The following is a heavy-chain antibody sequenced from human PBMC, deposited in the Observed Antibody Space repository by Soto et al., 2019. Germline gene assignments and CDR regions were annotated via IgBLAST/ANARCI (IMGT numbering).Heavy chain of an antibody. CDR3: TRGPRPISTGTGAY. CDR1: GFIFKMYL. V-gene: IGHV3-74*01. D-gene: IGHD3-10*01. J-gene: IGHJ4*02. Sequence: GGSLRLSCAASGFIFKMYLMHGVRQSPGKGLVWISRIYNDGTYSDYADSVRGRFTISRDNVNDTLYLQMNNLRAEDSGLYYCTRGPRPISTGTGAYWGQGTQVTVSS. CDR2: IYNDGTYS.